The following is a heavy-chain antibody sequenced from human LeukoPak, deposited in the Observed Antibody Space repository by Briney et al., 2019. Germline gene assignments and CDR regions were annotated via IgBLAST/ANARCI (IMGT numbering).Heavy chain of an antibody. J-gene: IGHJ4*02. D-gene: IGHD7-27*01. V-gene: IGHV3-21*01. CDR2: ITSSSSYT. CDR1: GFTFNSYH. Sequence: GGSLRLSCAASGFTFNSYHMNWVRQAPGKGLEWVSSITSSSSYTYYAESVKGRFTISRDNAENSLYLQMNSLRAEDTAVYYCGRGHWGLDYWGQGALVTVSS. CDR3: GRGHWGLDY.